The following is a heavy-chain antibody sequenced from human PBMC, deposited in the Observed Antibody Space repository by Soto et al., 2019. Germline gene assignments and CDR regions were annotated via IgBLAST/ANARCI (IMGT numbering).Heavy chain of an antibody. V-gene: IGHV3-33*01. J-gene: IGHJ4*02. CDR1: GFTFSSYG. CDR2: IWCDGSNK. CDR3: ARWGIAAGDY. D-gene: IGHD6-13*01. Sequence: QVQLVESGGGVVQPGRSLRLSCAASGFTFSSYGMHWVRQAPGKRLEWVAVIWCDGSNKYYADSVKGRFTISRDNSKKPFYLQMNSLRAEDTAVYYCARWGIAAGDYWGQGTLVTVSS.